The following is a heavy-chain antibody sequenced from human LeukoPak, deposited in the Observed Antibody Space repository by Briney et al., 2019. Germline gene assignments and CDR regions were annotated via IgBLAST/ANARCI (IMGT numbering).Heavy chain of an antibody. D-gene: IGHD2-2*01. CDR2: IHHSGNT. CDR3: ARGDPAASLLIDY. V-gene: IGHV4-38-2*01. Sequence: PSETLSLTCAVSGYAISSGYYWGWIRQPPGKGLEWIGCIHHSGNTYYNPSLKSRVTISVDTSKNQFSPKMRSVTAADTAMFYCARGDPAASLLIDYWGQGTLVTVSS. J-gene: IGHJ4*02. CDR1: GYAISSGYY.